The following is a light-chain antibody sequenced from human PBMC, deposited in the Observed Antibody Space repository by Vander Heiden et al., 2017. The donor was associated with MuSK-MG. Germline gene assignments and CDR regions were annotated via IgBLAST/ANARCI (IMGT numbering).Light chain of an antibody. V-gene: IGLV1-40*01. CDR3: QSYDSSLSGGV. CDR1: SSNIGAGYD. J-gene: IGLJ2*01. CDR2: GNS. Sequence: QSVLTQPPSVSGAPGPGVTISCSGSSSNIGAGYDVHWYQQLPGTAPKLLIYGNSNRPSGVPDRFSGSKSGTSASLAITGLQAEDEADYYCQSYDSSLSGGVFGGGTKLTVL.